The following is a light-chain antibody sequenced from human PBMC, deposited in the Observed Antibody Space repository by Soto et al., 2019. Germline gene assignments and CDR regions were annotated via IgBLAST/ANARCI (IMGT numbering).Light chain of an antibody. CDR3: ASWDDTLDAQV. J-gene: IGLJ3*02. CDR2: RNN. CDR1: SSNIGAGYD. Sequence: QSVLTQPPSVSGAPGQRVTISCTGSSSNIGAGYDVHWYQQFPGTAPRLLIQRNNERPSGVPDRFSGSKSGTSVSLAISGLRSDDEATYYCASWDDTLDAQVFGGGTKLTVL. V-gene: IGLV1-40*01.